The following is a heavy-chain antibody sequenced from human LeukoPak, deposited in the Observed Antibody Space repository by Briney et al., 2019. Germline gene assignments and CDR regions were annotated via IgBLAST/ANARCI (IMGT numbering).Heavy chain of an antibody. V-gene: IGHV4-59*08. D-gene: IGHD6-25*01. CDR1: GASISSHY. CDR3: ATSSGSYKGLDY. Sequence: PSETLSLTCTVSGASISSHYWNWIRQPPGKGPEWIEYMYYSGSTNYTPSLKSRLTISVDPSNNQISLRLTSVTAADTAMYFCATSSGSYKGLDYWGQGTVVTVSS. J-gene: IGHJ4*02. CDR2: MYYSGST.